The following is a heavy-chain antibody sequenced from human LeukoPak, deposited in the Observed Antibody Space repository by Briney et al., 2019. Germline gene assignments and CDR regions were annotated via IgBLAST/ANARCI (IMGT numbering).Heavy chain of an antibody. Sequence: PGGSLRLSCSASGFTFSRYTMYWVRQAPGKGLEYVSAITSNGGSTYYADSVKGRFTISRDNAKNTLYLQMNSLRAEDTAVYYCSREIRPAGTDSWGQGTLVTVSS. J-gene: IGHJ4*02. D-gene: IGHD6-13*01. CDR2: ITSNGGST. V-gene: IGHV3-64*04. CDR3: SREIRPAGTDS. CDR1: GFTFSRYT.